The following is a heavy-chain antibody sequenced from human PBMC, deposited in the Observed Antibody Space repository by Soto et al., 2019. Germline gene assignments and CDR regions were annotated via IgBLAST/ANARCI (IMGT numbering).Heavy chain of an antibody. CDR1: GFTFSDYY. Sequence: GGSLRLSCAASGFTFSDYYMNWIRQAPGKGLEWVSYIIESGSSIFYADSVKGRFTVSRDSARKSLYLHMSSLRVEDTAVYYCARDTAFINSGFFDAWGQGTPVTVSS. V-gene: IGHV3-11*01. CDR2: IIESGSSI. CDR3: ARDTAFINSGFFDA. J-gene: IGHJ5*02. D-gene: IGHD3-22*01.